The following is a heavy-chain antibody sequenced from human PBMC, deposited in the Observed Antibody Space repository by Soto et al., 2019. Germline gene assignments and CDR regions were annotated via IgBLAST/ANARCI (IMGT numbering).Heavy chain of an antibody. V-gene: IGHV3-15*01. CDR1: DFTFTDAC. D-gene: IGHD1-1*01. CDR3: ATLSVIGFAGKGHMDV. Sequence: EVQLVESGGGLDKPGGSLRLSCAASDFTFTDACMTWVRQAPGKGLELSGRIKSKTDGGTIEYDAPVKVRVTISRVYSENTLYLQMNRLNSEDTAVYYRATLSVIGFAGKGHMDVWGKGTTVTVSS. CDR2: IKSKTDGGTI. J-gene: IGHJ6*03.